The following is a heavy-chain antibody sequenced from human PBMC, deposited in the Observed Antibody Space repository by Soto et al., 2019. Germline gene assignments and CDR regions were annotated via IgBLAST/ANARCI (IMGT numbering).Heavy chain of an antibody. Sequence: SETLSLTCAVYVGSFSGYYWSWIRQPPVKGLEWIGEINHSGSTNYNPSLKSRVTISVDTSKNQFSLKLSSVTAADTAVYYCARVYYDSSGWNPYYFDYWGQGTLVTVSP. J-gene: IGHJ4*02. D-gene: IGHD3-22*01. CDR1: VGSFSGYY. V-gene: IGHV4-34*01. CDR2: INHSGST. CDR3: ARVYYDSSGWNPYYFDY.